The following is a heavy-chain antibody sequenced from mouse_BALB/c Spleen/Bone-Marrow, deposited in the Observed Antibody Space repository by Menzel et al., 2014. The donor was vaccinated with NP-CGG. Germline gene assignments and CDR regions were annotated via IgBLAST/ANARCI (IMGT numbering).Heavy chain of an antibody. V-gene: IGHV5-17*02. Sequence: DVKLVESGGGLVQPGGSRKLSCAASGFTFSSFGMHWVRQAPEKGLEWVAYISSGSSTIYYADTVKGRFTISRDNPKNTLFLQMTSLRSEDTAMYYCARGGNYAWFAYWGRGTLVTVSA. CDR1: GFTFSSFG. CDR2: ISSGSSTI. D-gene: IGHD2-1*01. J-gene: IGHJ3*01. CDR3: ARGGNYAWFAY.